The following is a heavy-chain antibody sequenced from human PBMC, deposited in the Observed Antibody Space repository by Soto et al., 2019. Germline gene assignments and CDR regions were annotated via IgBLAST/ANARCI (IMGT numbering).Heavy chain of an antibody. CDR1: GCSISSSSYF. Sequence: SKTLSLTCSVSGCSISSSSYFWGWIRQPPGKGLEWIGSIYYSGSTYYNPSLKSRVTVSVDTSKNQFSLKLSSVTAADTAVYYCARHPSDFWFDPWGQGTLVTVS. V-gene: IGHV4-39*01. D-gene: IGHD2-21*02. CDR2: IYYSGST. CDR3: ARHPSDFWFDP. J-gene: IGHJ5*02.